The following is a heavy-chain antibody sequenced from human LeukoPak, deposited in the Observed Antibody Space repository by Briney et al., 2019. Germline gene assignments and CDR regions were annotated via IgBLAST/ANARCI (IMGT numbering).Heavy chain of an antibody. Sequence: AGGSLRLSCAVSGFTLSNYGMSCVRQAPGKGREWVAGLSGSGGGTNYADSVQGRFTISRDNAKNTLYLQMNSLRAEDTAVYFCAKRGVVIRVFLVGFHKEAYYFDSWGQGALVTVSS. CDR3: AKRGVVIRVFLVGFHKEAYYFDS. V-gene: IGHV3-23*01. CDR2: LSGSGGGT. J-gene: IGHJ4*02. D-gene: IGHD3-10*01. CDR1: GFTLSNYG.